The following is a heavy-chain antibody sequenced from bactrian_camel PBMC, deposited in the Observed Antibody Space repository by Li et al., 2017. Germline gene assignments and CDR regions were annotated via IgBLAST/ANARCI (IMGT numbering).Heavy chain of an antibody. J-gene: IGHJ4*01. Sequence: HVQLVESGGGSVQTGGSLRLSCTASGFVFDDFCVAWYRQSPGKEREGIAIHDSDGMTYYDNSVTGRFTISRDDAKNTVYLQMNSLKPEDTAMYYCAAHDSCYLMWNQYGHWGQ. CDR2: IHDSDGMT. D-gene: IGHD2*01. CDR1: GFVFDDFC. CDR3: AAHDSCYLMWNQYGH. V-gene: IGHV3S61*01.